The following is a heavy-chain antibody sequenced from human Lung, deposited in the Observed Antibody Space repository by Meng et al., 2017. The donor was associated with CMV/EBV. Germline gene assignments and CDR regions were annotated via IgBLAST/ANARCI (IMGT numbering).Heavy chain of an antibody. CDR3: ARGHTNSGSFVGYYALDV. D-gene: IGHD1-26*01. V-gene: IGHV4-59*01. Sequence: GSLRLXCTVSGASISSYYWSWIRQPPGRGLEWIGNIHYSGSSNYNPSLKGRVTMSVATSEDQFSLRLNSVTAADTAVYYCARGHTNSGSFVGYYALDVWGQGXTVTVSS. CDR1: GASISSYY. J-gene: IGHJ6*02. CDR2: IHYSGSS.